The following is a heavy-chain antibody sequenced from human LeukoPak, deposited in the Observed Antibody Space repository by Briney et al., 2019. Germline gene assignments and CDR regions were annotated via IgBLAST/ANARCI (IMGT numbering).Heavy chain of an antibody. V-gene: IGHV1-18*01. Sequence: ASVKVSCKTSGYTFSSYGFRWVRQAPGHGLEWMGWISPYNGNTHIAQKFQGRVTMTTDTSTSTAYMELRSLRSDDTAVYYCAREPSAGRYLQHWGQGTLVTVFS. CDR2: ISPYNGNT. CDR1: GYTFSSYG. D-gene: IGHD1-26*01. CDR3: AREPSAGRYLQH. J-gene: IGHJ1*01.